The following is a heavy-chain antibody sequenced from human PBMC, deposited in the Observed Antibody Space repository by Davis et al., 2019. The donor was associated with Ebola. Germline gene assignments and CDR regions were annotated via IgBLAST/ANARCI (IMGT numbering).Heavy chain of an antibody. J-gene: IGHJ4*02. Sequence: ASVKVSCKSSGYTSTSYALVWVRQAPGLGLEWMGWISGFNTNTNFAQKFQGRVTVSKDTSTNTAYMDLRSLTSDDTAIYYCARAPNYDVLTGTSSYYFDYWCQGTLVTVSS. CDR2: ISGFNTNT. V-gene: IGHV1-18*04. D-gene: IGHD3-9*01. CDR3: ARAPNYDVLTGTSSYYFDY. CDR1: GYTSTSYA.